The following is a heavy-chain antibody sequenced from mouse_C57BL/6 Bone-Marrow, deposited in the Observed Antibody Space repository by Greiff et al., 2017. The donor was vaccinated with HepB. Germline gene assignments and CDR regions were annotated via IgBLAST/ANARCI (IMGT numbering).Heavy chain of an antibody. CDR1: GYTFTSYW. V-gene: IGHV1-59*01. CDR2: IDPSDSYT. CDR3: AIPIYYGNSRIDY. J-gene: IGHJ2*01. D-gene: IGHD2-1*01. Sequence: QVQLQQPGAELVRPGTSVKLSCKASGYTFTSYWMHWVKQRPGQGLEWIGVIDPSDSYTNYNQKFKGKATLTVDTSSSTAYMQLSSLTSEDSAVYYCAIPIYYGNSRIDYWGQGTTLTVSS.